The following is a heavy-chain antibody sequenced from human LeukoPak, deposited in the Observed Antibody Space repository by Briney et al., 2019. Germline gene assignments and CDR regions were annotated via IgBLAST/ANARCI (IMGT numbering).Heavy chain of an antibody. CDR2: ITSSSSYI. D-gene: IGHD3-10*01. J-gene: IGHJ4*02. Sequence: PGGSLRLSCAASGFTFSSYTMNWVRQAPGKGLEWVSSITSSSSYIYYADSLKGRFTISRDNSKNTLYLQMNSLRAEDTAVYYCAAPGFITMVRGVISAPGPWLNWGQGTLVTVSS. CDR1: GFTFSSYT. V-gene: IGHV3-21*01. CDR3: AAPGFITMVRGVISAPGPWLN.